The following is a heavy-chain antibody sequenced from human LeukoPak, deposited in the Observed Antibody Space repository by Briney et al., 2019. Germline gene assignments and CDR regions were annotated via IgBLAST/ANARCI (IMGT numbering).Heavy chain of an antibody. J-gene: IGHJ4*02. V-gene: IGHV4-39*01. CDR3: ARQSGDWAYYFDY. CDR2: LYYSGST. D-gene: IGHD2-21*02. CDR1: GGSISSRSYF. Sequence: KPSETLSLTCTVSGGSISSRSYFWGWIRQPPAKGLEWIESLYYSGSTYYNPSLKSRVTISVDTSKSQFSLKLSSVSAADTAVYYCARQSGDWAYYFDYWGQGTLVTVSS.